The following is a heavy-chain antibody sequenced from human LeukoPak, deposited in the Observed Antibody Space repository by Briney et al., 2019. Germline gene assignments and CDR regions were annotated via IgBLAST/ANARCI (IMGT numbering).Heavy chain of an antibody. D-gene: IGHD7-27*01. CDR3: ARDTRDWGDYFDY. J-gene: IGHJ4*02. CDR2: INPNSGGT. CDR1: GYTFTGYY. Sequence: GASVKVSCKASGYTFTGYYMHWVRQAPGQGLEWMGWINPNSGGTNYAQKLQGRVTMTTDTSTSTAYMELRSLRSDDTAVYYCARDTRDWGDYFDYWGQGTLVTVSS. V-gene: IGHV1-2*02.